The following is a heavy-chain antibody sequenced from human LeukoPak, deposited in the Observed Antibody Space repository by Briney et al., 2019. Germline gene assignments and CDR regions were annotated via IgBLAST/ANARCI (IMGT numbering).Heavy chain of an antibody. D-gene: IGHD4-17*01. V-gene: IGHV4-59*01. J-gene: IGHJ4*02. CDR2: VENTGNI. Sequence: PSETLSLTCTVSDGSISSYYWSWIRQPPGKGLEWIGNVENTGNINYNPSLESRVTISVDTSKNQFSLNLNSVTAADTAVYYCAGGDYGYFDYWGQGILVTVSS. CDR3: AGGDYGYFDY. CDR1: DGSISSYY.